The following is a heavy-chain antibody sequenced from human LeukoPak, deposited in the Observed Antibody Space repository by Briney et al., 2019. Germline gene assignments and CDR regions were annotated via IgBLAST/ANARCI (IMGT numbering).Heavy chain of an antibody. V-gene: IGHV3-7*01. CDR1: GFTLSSYW. J-gene: IGHJ4*02. D-gene: IGHD3-10*01. CDR3: AIQKADLITMIRGIIAY. CDR2: IKQDGSEE. Sequence: PGGSLRLSCAASGFTLSSYWMTWVRQAPGKGLEWVANIKQDGSEEYYVDSVKGRFTISRDNAKNSLYLQMNSLRAEDTAVYYCAIQKADLITMIRGIIAYWGQGTLVTVSS.